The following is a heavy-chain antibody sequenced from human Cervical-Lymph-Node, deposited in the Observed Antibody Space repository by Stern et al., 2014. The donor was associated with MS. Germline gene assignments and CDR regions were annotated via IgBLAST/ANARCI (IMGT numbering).Heavy chain of an antibody. J-gene: IGHJ4*02. CDR1: GYTFTSYG. CDR3: ARDPSGWWELPHFDY. D-gene: IGHD1-26*01. Sequence: QVQLMQSGAEVKKPGASVKVSCKASGYTFTSYGISWVRQAPGQGLEWMGWISAYNGNTNYAQKLQGRVTMTTDTSTSTAYMELRSLRSDDTAVYYCARDPSGWWELPHFDYWGQGTLVTVSS. V-gene: IGHV1-18*04. CDR2: ISAYNGNT.